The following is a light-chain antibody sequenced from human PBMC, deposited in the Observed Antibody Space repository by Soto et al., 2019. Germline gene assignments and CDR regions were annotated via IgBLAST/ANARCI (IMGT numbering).Light chain of an antibody. J-gene: IGKJ2*01. CDR1: QSISSY. V-gene: IGKV1-39*01. CDR3: QQSYSTPPYT. Sequence: DIQMTQSPSSLSASVGDRVTITCRASQSISSYLHWYQQKPGKAPKLLIYAASSLQSGVPSRFSGSGSGTAFTLTISSLQPEDFATYYCQQSYSTPPYTFGQGTKLEIK. CDR2: AAS.